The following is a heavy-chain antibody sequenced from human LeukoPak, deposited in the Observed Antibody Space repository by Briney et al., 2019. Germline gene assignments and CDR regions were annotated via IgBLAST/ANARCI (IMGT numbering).Heavy chain of an antibody. D-gene: IGHD5-18*01. J-gene: IGHJ4*02. Sequence: GGSLGLSCTASGFTFGDYAMSWVRQAPGKGLEWVGFIRSKAYGGTTEYAASVKGRFTISRDDSKSIAYLQMNSLKTEDTAVYYCTRDSVYSYGLSELGYWGQGTLVTVSS. CDR1: GFTFGDYA. V-gene: IGHV3-49*04. CDR3: TRDSVYSYGLSELGY. CDR2: IRSKAYGGTT.